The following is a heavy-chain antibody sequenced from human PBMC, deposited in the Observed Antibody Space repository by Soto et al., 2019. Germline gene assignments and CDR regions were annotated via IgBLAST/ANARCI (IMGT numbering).Heavy chain of an antibody. Sequence: SETLSLTCTVSGGSISSYYWSWIRQPPGKGLEWIGYIYYSGSTNYNPSLKSRVTISVDTSKNQFSLKLSSVTAADTAVYYCATQLVRDYYYYYYMDVWGKGTTVTVSS. CDR2: IYYSGST. D-gene: IGHD6-6*01. V-gene: IGHV4-59*08. CDR3: ATQLVRDYYYYYYMDV. CDR1: GGSISSYY. J-gene: IGHJ6*03.